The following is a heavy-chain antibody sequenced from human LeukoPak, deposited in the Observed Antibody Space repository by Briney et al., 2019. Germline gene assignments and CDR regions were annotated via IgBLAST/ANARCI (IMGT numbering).Heavy chain of an antibody. CDR2: IYYSGST. D-gene: IGHD1-26*01. Sequence: SETLSLTCTDSGGSISSYYWSWIRQPPGKGLEWIGYIYYSGSTNYNPSLKSRVTISVDTSKNQFSLKLSSVTAADTAVYYCASYWELVDAFDIWGQGTMVTVSS. CDR1: GGSISSYY. J-gene: IGHJ3*02. CDR3: ASYWELVDAFDI. V-gene: IGHV4-59*01.